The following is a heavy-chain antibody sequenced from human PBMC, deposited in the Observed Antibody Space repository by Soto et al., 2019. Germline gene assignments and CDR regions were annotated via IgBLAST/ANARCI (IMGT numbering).Heavy chain of an antibody. CDR1: GGSISSSSYY. CDR3: ARSLRGWLNAPRY. CDR2: IYYSGST. V-gene: IGHV4-39*07. Sequence: TLSLTCTVSGGSISSSSYYWGWIRQPPGKGLEWIGSIYYSGSTYYNPSLKSRVTISVDTSKNQFSLKLSSVTAAETAVYYCARSLRGWLNAPRYWGQGTLVTVSS. D-gene: IGHD6-19*01. J-gene: IGHJ4*02.